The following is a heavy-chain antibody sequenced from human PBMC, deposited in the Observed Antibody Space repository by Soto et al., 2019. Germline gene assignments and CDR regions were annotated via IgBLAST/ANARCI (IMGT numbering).Heavy chain of an antibody. V-gene: IGHV4-59*12. J-gene: IGHJ4*02. D-gene: IGHD5-18*01. CDR1: GVSISSYF. Sequence: LPETLSLTCSVSGVSISSYFWSWIRQPPGKGLEWIGYIYDTGNTNYNPSLNSRVSISIDTSRNHFSLKVNSVTAGDTAVYYCARVPPGYSYGLDYWGQGTLVTVSS. CDR3: ARVPPGYSYGLDY. CDR2: IYDTGNT.